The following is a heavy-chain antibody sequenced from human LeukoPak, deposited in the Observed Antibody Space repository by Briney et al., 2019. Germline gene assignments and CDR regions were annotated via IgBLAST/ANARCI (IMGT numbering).Heavy chain of an antibody. CDR2: IRSKAYGGTT. Sequence: GGSLRLSCAASGFTFSNAWMSWVRQAPGKGLEWVGFIRSKAYGGTTEYAASVKGRFTISRDDSKSIAYLQMNSLKTEDTAVYYCTRDVDTAMVDRYYYYYYGMDVWGQGTTVTVSS. D-gene: IGHD5-18*01. CDR3: TRDVDTAMVDRYYYYYYGMDV. J-gene: IGHJ6*02. V-gene: IGHV3-49*04. CDR1: GFTFSNAW.